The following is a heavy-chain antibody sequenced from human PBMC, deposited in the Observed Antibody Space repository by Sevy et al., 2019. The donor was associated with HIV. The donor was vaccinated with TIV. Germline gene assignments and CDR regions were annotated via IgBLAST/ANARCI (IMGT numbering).Heavy chain of an antibody. D-gene: IGHD4-17*01. V-gene: IGHV3-33*01. CDR1: GFNFSIYG. Sequence: GGSLRLSCAASGFNFSIYGMHWVRQAPGKGLEWVALIWYDGTNKNYRDSVKGRFTISRDNSKNTLFLQMNSLRAEDTALYYCVRGRDYGNFDFWGQGTLVTVSS. J-gene: IGHJ4*02. CDR3: VRGRDYGNFDF. CDR2: IWYDGTNK.